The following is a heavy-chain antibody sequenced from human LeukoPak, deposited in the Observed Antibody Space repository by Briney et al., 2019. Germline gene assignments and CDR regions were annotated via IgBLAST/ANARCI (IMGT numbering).Heavy chain of an antibody. V-gene: IGHV1-3*01. D-gene: IGHD6-19*01. CDR3: ARGIEASSGWYVIDY. J-gene: IGHJ4*02. CDR2: INAGNGNT. CDR1: GYIFTRYA. Sequence: ASVKVSCKASGYIFTRYAIHWVRQVPGQRLEWMGWINAGNGNTKYSQKIQDRVTNTRDTSASTAYMEVSSLRSEDTAVYYCARGIEASSGWYVIDYWGQGTLVTVSS.